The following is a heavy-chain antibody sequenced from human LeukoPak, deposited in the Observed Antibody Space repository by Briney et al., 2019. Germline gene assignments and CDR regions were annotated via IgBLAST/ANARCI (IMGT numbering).Heavy chain of an antibody. CDR2: MNPNSGNT. CDR3: ARGGYDYVWGSYRYTWGWFDP. J-gene: IGHJ5*02. CDR1: GYTFTSYD. Sequence: VASVKVSCKASGYTFTSYDINWVRQATGQGLEWMGWMNPNSGNTGYAQKFQGRVTMTRNTSISPAYMELSSLRSEDTAVYDCARGGYDYVWGSYRYTWGWFDPWGQGTLVTVSS. V-gene: IGHV1-8*01. D-gene: IGHD3-16*02.